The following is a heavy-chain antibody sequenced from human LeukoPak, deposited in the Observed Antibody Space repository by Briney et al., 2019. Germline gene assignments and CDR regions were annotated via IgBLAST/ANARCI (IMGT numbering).Heavy chain of an antibody. CDR2: VYYSGST. Sequence: SSETLSLTCTVSGGSISGYYWSWIRQPPGRGLEWIGFVYYSGSTKYNPSLKSRVPISVDTSKNQFSLKLTSVTAADTAVYYCARYGSGSYSDDHFQHWGQGTLVTVSS. D-gene: IGHD3-10*01. CDR3: ARYGSGSYSDDHFQH. J-gene: IGHJ1*01. V-gene: IGHV4-59*08. CDR1: GGSISGYY.